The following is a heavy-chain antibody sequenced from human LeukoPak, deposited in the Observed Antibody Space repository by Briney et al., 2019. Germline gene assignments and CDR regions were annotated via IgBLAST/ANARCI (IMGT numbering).Heavy chain of an antibody. D-gene: IGHD3-16*02. CDR2: ISSSSSYI. CDR1: GFTFSGYS. V-gene: IGHV3-21*01. J-gene: IGHJ3*02. Sequence: PGGSLRLSCAASGFTFSGYSMNWVRQAPGKGLEWVSSISSSSSYIYYADSVKGRFTISRDNAKNSLYLQMNSLRAEDTAVYYCARDLDPPPYVWGSYRPGDAFDIWGQGTMVTVSS. CDR3: ARDLDPPPYVWGSYRPGDAFDI.